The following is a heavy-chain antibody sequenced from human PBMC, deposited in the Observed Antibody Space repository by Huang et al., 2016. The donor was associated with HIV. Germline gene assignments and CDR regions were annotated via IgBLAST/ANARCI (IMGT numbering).Heavy chain of an antibody. J-gene: IGHJ4*02. Sequence: EVQLVESGGGLVQPGGSLRLSCAASGFTFSSYWMHGVRQAPGKGVVGVSRINSDGSRTNYADSVKGRFTISRDNAKNTLYLQMNSLRVEDTAVYYCARDTDVRGGLDYWGQGTLVTVSS. V-gene: IGHV3-74*01. CDR2: INSDGSRT. CDR3: ARDTDVRGGLDY. D-gene: IGHD4-17*01. CDR1: GFTFSSYW.